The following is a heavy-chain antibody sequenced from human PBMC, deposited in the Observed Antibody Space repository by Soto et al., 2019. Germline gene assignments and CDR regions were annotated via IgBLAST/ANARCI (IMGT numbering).Heavy chain of an antibody. D-gene: IGHD5-12*01. J-gene: IGHJ4*02. V-gene: IGHV1-2*02. CDR3: ARAGLTTLELATTY. CDR1: GYTFTGPY. CDR2: VHPNSGGT. Sequence: ASVKVSCKTSGYTFTGPYMHWVRQAPGQGLEWMGWVHPNSGGTKYAQNLQGRATMTRDTSLSTAYMEFSRLTSDDTAVYYCARAGLTTLELATTYWGQGTLVAVSA.